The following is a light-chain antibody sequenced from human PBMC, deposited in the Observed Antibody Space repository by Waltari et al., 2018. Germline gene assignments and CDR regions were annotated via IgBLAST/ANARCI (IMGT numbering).Light chain of an antibody. Sequence: QSALTQPRSVSGSPGQSVTISCTGTRRDVGGYNYVSWYQQHPGKAPKLMIYDVSKRPSGVPDRFSGSKSGNTASLTISGLQAEDEADYYCCSYAGSYVVFGGGTKLTVL. CDR2: DVS. CDR3: CSYAGSYVV. CDR1: RRDVGGYNY. V-gene: IGLV2-11*01. J-gene: IGLJ2*01.